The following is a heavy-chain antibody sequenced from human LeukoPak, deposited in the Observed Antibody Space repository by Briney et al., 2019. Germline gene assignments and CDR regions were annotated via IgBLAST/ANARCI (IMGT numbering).Heavy chain of an antibody. J-gene: IGHJ4*02. CDR1: GYSISSGYY. V-gene: IGHV4-38-2*02. Sequence: SETLSLTCSVSGYSISSGYYWGWIRQPPGKGLEWIGSIYHSGNTLYNPSLKSRVTISVDTSKNQFSLKLRSVTAADTAVYYCGRVGAAHPSDYGGYYYFDYWGQANLVTVSS. D-gene: IGHD4-23*01. CDR3: GRVGAAHPSDYGGYYYFDY. CDR2: IYHSGNT.